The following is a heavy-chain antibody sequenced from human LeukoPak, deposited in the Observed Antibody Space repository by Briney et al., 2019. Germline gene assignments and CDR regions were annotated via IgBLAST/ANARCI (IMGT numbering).Heavy chain of an antibody. CDR2: VFYSGTS. D-gene: IGHD5-12*01. CDR1: AVSITTYY. Sequence: SETLSLTCNVSAVSITTYYWSWIRQTPGKGLQWIGYVFYSGTSTYNPSLKSRVSVSVYTSKNQFSLKLRSVTAADTAIYYCARSRIVATTHPYYFDFWGRGTLVTVSS. CDR3: ARSRIVATTHPYYFDF. V-gene: IGHV4-59*01. J-gene: IGHJ4*02.